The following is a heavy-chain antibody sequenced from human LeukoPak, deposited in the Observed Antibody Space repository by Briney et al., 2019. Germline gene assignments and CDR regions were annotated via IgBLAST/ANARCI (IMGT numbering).Heavy chain of an antibody. D-gene: IGHD6-13*01. V-gene: IGHV3-9*03. CDR1: GFTFDDYA. J-gene: IGHJ4*01. Sequence: PGRSLRLSCAASGFTFDDYAMHWVRQTPGKGLEWVSGISWNSDSIGYADSVKGRFPISRDNAKNSLYPQMNSLRAEDMALLYCAKGSSIWYTQFAYWGQGSLVTV. CDR2: ISWNSDSI. CDR3: AKGSSIWYTQFAY.